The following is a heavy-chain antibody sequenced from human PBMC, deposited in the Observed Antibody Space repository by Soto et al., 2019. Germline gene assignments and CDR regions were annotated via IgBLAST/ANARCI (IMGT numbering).Heavy chain of an antibody. D-gene: IGHD1-20*01. V-gene: IGHV4-30-2*01. J-gene: IGHJ5*02. CDR2: IYHSGST. Sequence: PSETLSLTCAVSGGSISSGGYSWSWIRQPPGKGLEWIGYIYHSGSTYYNPSLKSRVTISVDRSKNQFSLKLSSVTAADTAVYYCARDRGNWNDGTGSWFDPWGQGTLVTVSS. CDR3: ARDRGNWNDGTGSWFDP. CDR1: GGSISSGGYS.